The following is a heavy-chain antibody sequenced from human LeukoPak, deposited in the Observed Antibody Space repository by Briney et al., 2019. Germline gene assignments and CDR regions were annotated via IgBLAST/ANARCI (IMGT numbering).Heavy chain of an antibody. D-gene: IGHD2-2*01. CDR1: GGTFSSYA. V-gene: IGHV1-69*13. CDR3: AEGSGYCSSTSCPRYGMDV. Sequence: SVKVSCKASGGTFSSYAISWVRQAPGQGLEWMGGIIPIFGTANYAQKFQGRVTITADESTSTAYMELSSLRSEDTAVYYCAEGSGYCSSTSCPRYGMDVWGQGTTVTVSS. CDR2: IIPIFGTA. J-gene: IGHJ6*02.